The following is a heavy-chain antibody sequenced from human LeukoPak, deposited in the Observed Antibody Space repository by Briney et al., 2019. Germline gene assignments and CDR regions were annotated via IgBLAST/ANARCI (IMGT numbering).Heavy chain of an antibody. D-gene: IGHD2-15*01. J-gene: IGHJ4*02. CDR1: GFSFGSYW. V-gene: IGHV3-7*01. Sequence: PGGSLRLSCAASGFSFGSYWMNWVRQSPGKGLEWVANILQYGTEKKYVDSVKGRLIISRDNAKNTLYLQMNSLRAEDTAVYYCAAGTGYLIEKWSQATLVAVSA. CDR2: ILQYGTEK. CDR3: AAGTGYLIEK.